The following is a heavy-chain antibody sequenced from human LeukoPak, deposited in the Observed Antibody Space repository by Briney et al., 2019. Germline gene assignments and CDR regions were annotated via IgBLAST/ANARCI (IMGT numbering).Heavy chain of an antibody. CDR3: ARDRVVVVPAAMARVRWFDP. J-gene: IGHJ5*02. CDR2: IKQDGSEK. Sequence: PGRSLRLSCAASGFTFSSYWMSWVRRAPGKGLEWVANIKQDGSEKYYVDSVKGRFTISRDNAKNSLYLQMNSLRAEDTAVYYCARDRVVVVPAAMARVRWFDPWGQGTLVTVSS. D-gene: IGHD2-2*01. V-gene: IGHV3-7*01. CDR1: GFTFSSYW.